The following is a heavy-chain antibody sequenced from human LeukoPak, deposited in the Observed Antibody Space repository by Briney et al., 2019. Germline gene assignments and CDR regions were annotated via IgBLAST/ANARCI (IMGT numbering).Heavy chain of an antibody. CDR2: INHSGST. D-gene: IGHD3-3*01. V-gene: IGHV4-34*01. Sequence: SETLSLTCAVYGGSFSGYYWSWIRQPPGKGLEWIGEINHSGSTNYNPSLKSRVTISVDTSKNQFSLKLSSVTAADTAVYYCQSRYLEWLLEYWGQGTLVTVSS. CDR3: QSRYLEWLLEY. J-gene: IGHJ4*02. CDR1: GGSFSGYY.